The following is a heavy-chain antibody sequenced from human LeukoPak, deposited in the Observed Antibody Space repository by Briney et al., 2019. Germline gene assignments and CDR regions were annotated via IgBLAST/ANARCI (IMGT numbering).Heavy chain of an antibody. J-gene: IGHJ5*02. CDR1: GFTFSSYG. Sequence: GRSLRLSCAASGFTFSSYGMHWVRQAPGKGLEWVAVIWYDGSNKYYADSVKGRFTISRDNSKNTLYLQMNSLRAEDTAVYYGARETRYSSSWYGWFDPWGQGTLVTVSS. CDR2: IWYDGSNK. V-gene: IGHV3-33*01. CDR3: ARETRYSSSWYGWFDP. D-gene: IGHD6-13*01.